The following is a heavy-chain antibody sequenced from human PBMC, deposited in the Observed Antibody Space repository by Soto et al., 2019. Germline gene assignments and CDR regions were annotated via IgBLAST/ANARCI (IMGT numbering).Heavy chain of an antibody. CDR1: GGTFSSYA. V-gene: IGHV1-69*06. D-gene: IGHD3-10*01. J-gene: IGHJ3*02. CDR3: ARDPKTMVRGVMDAFDI. Sequence: QVQLVQSGAEVKKPGSSVMVSCKASGGTFSSYAISWVRQAPGQGLEWMGGIIPIFGTANYAQKFQGRVTITADKSTSTAYMELSSLRSEDTAVYYCARDPKTMVRGVMDAFDIWGQGTMVTVSS. CDR2: IIPIFGTA.